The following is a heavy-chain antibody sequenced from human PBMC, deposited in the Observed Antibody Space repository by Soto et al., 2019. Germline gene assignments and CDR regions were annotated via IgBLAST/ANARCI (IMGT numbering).Heavy chain of an antibody. D-gene: IGHD6-19*01. CDR1: GFTFSAYA. Sequence: EVQLLESGGNLVQPGGSLRLSCAASGFTFSAYAMTWVRQAPGKGLEWVSSISHSGGTIYYADSVKGRFTISKDNSKNTLYLQLNSLTVEDTALYYCVKGQGSGWYHSSWGQGTLVTVSS. CDR3: VKGQGSGWYHSS. CDR2: ISHSGGTI. J-gene: IGHJ5*02. V-gene: IGHV3-23*01.